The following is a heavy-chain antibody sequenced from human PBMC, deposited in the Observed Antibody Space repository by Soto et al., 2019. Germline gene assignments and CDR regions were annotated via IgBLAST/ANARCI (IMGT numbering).Heavy chain of an antibody. CDR2: ISNDGSDT. J-gene: IGHJ5*02. V-gene: IGHV3-30*18. CDR3: AKESGYYFDQ. Sequence: QVQLVESGGGVVQPGRSLRLSCEVSGFTFSSYGMHWVRQAPGKGLEWVTRISNDGSDTKYSGSVKCRFTVTRDNSKNKLYLQMNSRSPENTAVYYCAKESGYYFDQWGQGALVTVSS. CDR1: GFTFSSYG. D-gene: IGHD5-12*01.